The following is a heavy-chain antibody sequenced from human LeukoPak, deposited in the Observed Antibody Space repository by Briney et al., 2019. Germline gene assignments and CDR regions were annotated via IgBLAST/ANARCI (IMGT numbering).Heavy chain of an antibody. Sequence: PGGSLRLSCAASGFTFSSYGMHWVRQAPGKGLEWVAVISYDGSNKYYADSVKGRFTISRDNSKNTLYLQMNSLRAEDTAVYYCAKNGPGTPFYYDYWYYYYGMDVWGQGTTVTVSS. CDR1: GFTFSSYG. V-gene: IGHV3-30*18. CDR3: AKNGPGTPFYYDYWYYYYGMDV. CDR2: ISYDGSNK. D-gene: IGHD3-3*01. J-gene: IGHJ6*02.